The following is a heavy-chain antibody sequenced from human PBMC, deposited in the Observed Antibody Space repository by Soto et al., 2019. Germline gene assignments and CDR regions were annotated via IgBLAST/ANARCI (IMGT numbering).Heavy chain of an antibody. D-gene: IGHD3-3*01. V-gene: IGHV5-51*01. CDR1: GYNFAGYW. J-gene: IGHJ4*02. CDR3: ASGGVSTSTFDY. CDR2: IYPSDSDT. Sequence: GDSLKISCKGSGYNFAGYWIAWVRQMPGKGLELMGIIYPSDSDTRYRPSFQGQVTISADKSISSAYLQWSSLRASDTAMYYCASGGVSTSTFDYWGQGTPVTVSS.